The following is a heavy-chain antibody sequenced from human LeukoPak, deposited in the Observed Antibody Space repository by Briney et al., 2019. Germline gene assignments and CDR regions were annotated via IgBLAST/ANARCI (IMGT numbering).Heavy chain of an antibody. D-gene: IGHD3-22*01. CDR2: IDPSDSYT. J-gene: IGHJ4*02. CDR1: GYSFTSYW. Sequence: PGESLKISCMGSGYSFTSYWITWVRQMPGKGLEWLGRIDPSDSYTDYSPSFQGHVTISADKSISTAYLQWSSLKASDTAMYYCAIDPYYYDGSGSLDYWGQGTLVTVSS. CDR3: AIDPYYYDGSGSLDY. V-gene: IGHV5-10-1*01.